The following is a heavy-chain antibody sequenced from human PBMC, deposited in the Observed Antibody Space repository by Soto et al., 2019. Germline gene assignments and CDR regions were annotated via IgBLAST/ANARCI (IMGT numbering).Heavy chain of an antibody. CDR3: ARNGTLTGYSYGMDV. Sequence: QVQLVQSGAALRKPGSSVKVSCKASGGTFSDFTINWVRQAPGQRLEWMGGIIPIFDTVNYAEKFQGRVTITADESTSTSFREVSSLRSEDTAVYYCARNGTLTGYSYGMDVWGQGTMVTVSS. CDR1: GGTFSDFT. D-gene: IGHD1-1*01. J-gene: IGHJ6*02. CDR2: IIPIFDTV. V-gene: IGHV1-69*01.